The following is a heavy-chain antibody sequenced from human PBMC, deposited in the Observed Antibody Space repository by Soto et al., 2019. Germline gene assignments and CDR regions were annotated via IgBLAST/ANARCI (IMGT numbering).Heavy chain of an antibody. J-gene: IGHJ3*02. CDR1: GFTFSSYW. D-gene: IGHD2-2*01. V-gene: IGHV3-7*01. CDR3: ARSSYCSSTSCYGEGDAFDI. Sequence: GGSLRLSCAASGFTFSSYWMSWVRQAPGKGLEWVANIKQDGSEKYYVDSVKGRFTISRDNAKNSLYLQMNSLRAEDTAVYYCARSSYCSSTSCYGEGDAFDIWGQGTMVTVSS. CDR2: IKQDGSEK.